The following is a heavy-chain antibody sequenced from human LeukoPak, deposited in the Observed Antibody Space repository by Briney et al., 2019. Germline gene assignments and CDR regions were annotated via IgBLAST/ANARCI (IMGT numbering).Heavy chain of an antibody. V-gene: IGHV3-74*01. J-gene: IGHJ5*02. CDR3: ARDKYYYGSGSSNWFDP. CDR2: INSDGSST. Sequence: GGSLRLSYAASGFTFSSYWMHWVRQAPGKGLVWVSRINSDGSSTSYADSVKGRFTISRDNAKNTLYLQMNSLRAEDTAVYYCARDKYYYGSGSSNWFDPWGQGTLVTVSS. D-gene: IGHD3-10*01. CDR1: GFTFSSYW.